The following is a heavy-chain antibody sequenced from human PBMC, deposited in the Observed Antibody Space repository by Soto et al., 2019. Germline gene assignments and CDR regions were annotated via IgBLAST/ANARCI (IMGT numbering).Heavy chain of an antibody. CDR3: AGPWSYYGSGSFGSGMDV. CDR1: GGTFSSYA. V-gene: IGHV1-69*01. D-gene: IGHD3-10*01. J-gene: IGHJ6*02. Sequence: QVQLVQSGAEVKKPGSSVKVSCKASGGTFSSYAISWVRQAPGQGLEWMGGIIPIFGTANYAQKFQGRVTTTADETTSTAYMELSSLRSEDTAVNYCAGPWSYYGSGSFGSGMDVWGQGTTVTVSS. CDR2: IIPIFGTA.